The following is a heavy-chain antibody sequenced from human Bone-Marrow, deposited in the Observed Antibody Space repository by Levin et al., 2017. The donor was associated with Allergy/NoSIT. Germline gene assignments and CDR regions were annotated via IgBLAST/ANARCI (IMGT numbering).Heavy chain of an antibody. CDR1: GFTFTNFA. CDR3: ARDPARFLEQGYGMEV. J-gene: IGHJ6*02. V-gene: IGHV3-30*04. CDR2: ISYDGRSK. Sequence: GGSLRLSCAASGFTFTNFAMNWVRQAPGKGLEWVAVISYDGRSKYYADSAKGRFTISRDNSKNTLSLQVNSLRAEDTAVYYCARDPARFLEQGYGMEVWGQGTTVTVSS. D-gene: IGHD3-3*01.